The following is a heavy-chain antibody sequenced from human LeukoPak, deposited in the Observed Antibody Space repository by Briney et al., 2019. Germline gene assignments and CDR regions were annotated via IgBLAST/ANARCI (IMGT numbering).Heavy chain of an antibody. D-gene: IGHD2-8*01. Sequence: SVKVSCKASGGTFSNYGISWVRQAPGQGPEWMGRIIPVFGIPNYAQKFQGRVTITADKSTSTAYMELRGLRSEDTAVYYCATEAVTNGYLESWFDSWGQGTLVTVSS. J-gene: IGHJ5*01. V-gene: IGHV1-69*04. CDR3: ATEAVTNGYLESWFDS. CDR2: IIPVFGIP. CDR1: GGTFSNYG.